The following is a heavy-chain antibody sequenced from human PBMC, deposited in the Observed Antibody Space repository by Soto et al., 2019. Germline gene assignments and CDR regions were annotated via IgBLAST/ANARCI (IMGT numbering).Heavy chain of an antibody. CDR3: ARGAMTLLWFGELSNNWFDP. CDR2: INHSGST. J-gene: IGHJ5*02. CDR1: GGSFSGYY. V-gene: IGHV4-34*01. D-gene: IGHD3-10*01. Sequence: PSETLSLTCAVDGGSFSGYYWTWIRQPPGTGLEWIGEINHSGSTNYNPSLKSRVTISVDTSKNQFSLKLSSVTAADTAVYYCARGAMTLLWFGELSNNWFDPWGQGTLVTVSS.